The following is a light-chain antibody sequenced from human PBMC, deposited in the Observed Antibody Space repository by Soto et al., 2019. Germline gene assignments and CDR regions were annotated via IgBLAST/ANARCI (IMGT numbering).Light chain of an antibody. CDR2: GAS. CDR3: QQYNNWPPYT. V-gene: IGKV3-20*01. J-gene: IGKJ2*01. Sequence: EIVLTQSPGTLSLSPGERATLSCRASQTISNTFLAWYQQRPGQAPRLLIYGASGRAAGIPDRFSGSGSGTDFTLSISRLEPEDFAVYYCQQYNNWPPYTFGQGTKLEIK. CDR1: QTISNTF.